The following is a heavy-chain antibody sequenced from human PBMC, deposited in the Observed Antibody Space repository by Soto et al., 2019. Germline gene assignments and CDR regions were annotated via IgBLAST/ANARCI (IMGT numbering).Heavy chain of an antibody. CDR2: INHSGST. V-gene: IGHV4-34*01. Sequence: PSETLSLTCAVYGGSFSGYYWSWIRQPPGKGLEWIGEINHSGSTNYNPSLKSRVTISVDTSKNQFSLKLSSVTAADAAVYYCARLLGSSGPRALDYWGQGTLVTV. J-gene: IGHJ4*02. CDR1: GGSFSGYY. D-gene: IGHD6-19*01. CDR3: ARLLGSSGPRALDY.